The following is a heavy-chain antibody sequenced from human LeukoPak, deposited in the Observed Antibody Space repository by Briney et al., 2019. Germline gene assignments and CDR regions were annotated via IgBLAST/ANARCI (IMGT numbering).Heavy chain of an antibody. D-gene: IGHD5-18*01. CDR3: ARDGSVGDTAMAVDY. Sequence: GGSLRLSCAASGFTFSSYWMSWVRQAPGKGLEWVANIKQDGSEKYYVDSVKGRFTISRDNAKNSLYLQMNSLRAEDTAVYYCARDGSVGDTAMAVDYWGQGTLVTVSS. CDR2: IKQDGSEK. CDR1: GFTFSSYW. V-gene: IGHV3-7*01. J-gene: IGHJ4*02.